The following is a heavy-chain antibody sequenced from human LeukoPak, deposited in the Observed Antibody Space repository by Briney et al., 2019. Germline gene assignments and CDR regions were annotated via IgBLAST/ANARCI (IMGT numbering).Heavy chain of an antibody. CDR3: ATARNFRFEY. CDR2: ISTDGSFT. Sequence: PGGSLRLSCAASGFTFSNYLMHWVRQTPGKGLVWISRISTDGSFTNYADSVKGRFTVSRDYAKNTLFLQMNNLRTEDTALYFCATARNFRFEYWGQGSLVIVSA. D-gene: IGHD1-7*01. V-gene: IGHV3-74*01. J-gene: IGHJ4*02. CDR1: GFTFSNYL.